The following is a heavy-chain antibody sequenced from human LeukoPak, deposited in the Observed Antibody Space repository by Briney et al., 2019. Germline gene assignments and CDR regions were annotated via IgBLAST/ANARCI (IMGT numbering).Heavy chain of an antibody. CDR3: ATLIDYGDPLDY. Sequence: ASVKVSCTASGYTFTSYGISWVRQAPGQGLEWMGWISADNGNTNYAQKLQGRVTMTTDTSTSTAYMELRSLRSDDTAVYYCATLIDYGDPLDYWGQGTLVTVSS. J-gene: IGHJ4*02. D-gene: IGHD4-17*01. V-gene: IGHV1-18*01. CDR1: GYTFTSYG. CDR2: ISADNGNT.